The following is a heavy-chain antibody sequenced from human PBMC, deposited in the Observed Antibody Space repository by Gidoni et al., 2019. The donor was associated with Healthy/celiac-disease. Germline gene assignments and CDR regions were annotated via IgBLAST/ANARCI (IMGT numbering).Heavy chain of an antibody. D-gene: IGHD3-16*01. J-gene: IGHJ4*02. CDR1: GVSISSYY. CDR2: IYYSGST. Sequence: QVQLQESCPGLVKPSESLSLTGTVSGVSISSYYWSWIRQPPGKVLKWIGYIYYSGSTNNNPSLKSRDTISVDTSKNQFSLKLSSVTAADTAVYYCARDPGGAAPDYWGQGTLITVSS. CDR3: ARDPGGAAPDY. V-gene: IGHV4-59*01.